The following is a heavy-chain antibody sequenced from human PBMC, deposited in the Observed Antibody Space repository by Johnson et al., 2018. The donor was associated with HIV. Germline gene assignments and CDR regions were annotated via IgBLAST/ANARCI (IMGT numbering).Heavy chain of an antibody. Sequence: VQLVESGGGLVQRGGSLRLSCAASGFTVSSNYMTWVRQAPGKGLEWASGISGSGTSTYYADSVKGRFTISRDNSTDTLFLHMNSLRAEDTAVYYCARDRPYFYGDYSAFDIWGQGTMVTVSS. CDR1: GFTVSSNY. CDR2: ISGSGTST. D-gene: IGHD4-17*01. J-gene: IGHJ3*02. CDR3: ARDRPYFYGDYSAFDI. V-gene: IGHV3-23*04.